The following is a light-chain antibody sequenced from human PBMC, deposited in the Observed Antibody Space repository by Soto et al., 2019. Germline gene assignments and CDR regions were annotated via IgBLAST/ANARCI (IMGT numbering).Light chain of an antibody. CDR2: EVS. Sequence: QSALTQPASVSGSPGQSIAISCTGTSSDVGGYNYVSWYQQHPGKAPKLMIHEVSNRPSGISDRFSGSKSGNTASLTISGLQADDVADYYCSSHTSYSTRVFGTGTTLTVL. J-gene: IGLJ1*01. V-gene: IGLV2-14*01. CDR3: SSHTSYSTRV. CDR1: SSDVGGYNY.